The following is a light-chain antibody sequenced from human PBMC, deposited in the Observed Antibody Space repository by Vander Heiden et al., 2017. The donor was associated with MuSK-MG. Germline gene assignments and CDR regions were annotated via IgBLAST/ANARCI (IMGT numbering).Light chain of an antibody. Sequence: EIVMTQSPATLSVSPGEGATIACRASQSGSNNLAWYQQKPGKDPRLLIYGSSTSAAGIPARFSGSGCGTEFTLIISSLQPEDCALYYCQQQDDWPLYTFGQGTKVDIK. V-gene: IGKV3-15*01. CDR3: QQQDDWPLYT. CDR1: QSGSNN. J-gene: IGKJ2*01. CDR2: GSS.